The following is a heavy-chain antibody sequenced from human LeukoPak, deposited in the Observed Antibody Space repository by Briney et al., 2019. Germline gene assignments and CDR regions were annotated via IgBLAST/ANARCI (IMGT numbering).Heavy chain of an antibody. CDR3: AREGPVLLSFGCSVDV. D-gene: IGHD3-10*01. J-gene: IGHJ6*04. Sequence: SETLSLICTVAGGSISSSSYYWGLLRPPPGKRLEMMGSNYYSWSTYYNPSLKSRVTISVDTSKNHYTLKLISVTAADTAVYYGAREGPVLLSFGCSVDVWGKGTTVTVSS. CDR2: NYYSWST. CDR1: GGSISSSSYY. V-gene: IGHV4-39*06.